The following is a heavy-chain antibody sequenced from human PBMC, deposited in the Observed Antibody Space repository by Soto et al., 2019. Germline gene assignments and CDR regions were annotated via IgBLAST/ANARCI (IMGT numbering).Heavy chain of an antibody. J-gene: IGHJ4*02. D-gene: IGHD6-19*01. CDR2: IYYSGST. V-gene: IGHV4-39*01. CDR3: ARLSGWPYYFDY. Sequence: SETLSLTCTVSGGSISSSSYYWGWIRQPPGKGLEWIGSIYYSGSTYYNPSLQSRVTISVDTSKNQFSLKLSSVTAADTAVYYCARLSGWPYYFDYWGQGTLVTVSS. CDR1: GGSISSSSYY.